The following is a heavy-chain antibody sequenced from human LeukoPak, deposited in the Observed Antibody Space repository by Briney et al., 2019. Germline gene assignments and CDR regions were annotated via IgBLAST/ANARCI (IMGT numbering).Heavy chain of an antibody. D-gene: IGHD4-17*01. V-gene: IGHV3-9*01. CDR2: ISWNGGSI. Sequence: GGSLRLSCAASGFTFDDYAMHWVRQAPGKGLEWVSGISWNGGSIGYADSVKGRFTISRDNAKNSLYLQMNSLRAEDTALYYCAKKGYGDYFDYWGQGTLVTASS. CDR1: GFTFDDYA. J-gene: IGHJ4*02. CDR3: AKKGYGDYFDY.